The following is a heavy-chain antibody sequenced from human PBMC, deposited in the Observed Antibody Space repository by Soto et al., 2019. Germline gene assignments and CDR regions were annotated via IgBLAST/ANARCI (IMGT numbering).Heavy chain of an antibody. D-gene: IGHD3-10*01. CDR2: ISSSSSTI. CDR1: GFTFSSYS. Sequence: EVQLVESGGGLVQPGGSLRLSCAASGFTFSSYSMNWVRQAPGKGLEWVSYISSSSSTIYYADSVKGRFTISRDNAKNSXXLQMNGLRAEDTAVYYCARSITMVRGVIIWSWFDPWGQGTLVTVSS. J-gene: IGHJ5*02. CDR3: ARSITMVRGVIIWSWFDP. V-gene: IGHV3-48*01.